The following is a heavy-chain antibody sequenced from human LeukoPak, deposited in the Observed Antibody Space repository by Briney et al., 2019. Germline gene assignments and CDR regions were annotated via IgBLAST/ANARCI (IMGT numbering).Heavy chain of an antibody. V-gene: IGHV1-2*02. D-gene: IGHD6-13*01. CDR3: ARDSIAAAGLSFDL. CDR1: GYTFTDYY. J-gene: IGHJ3*01. Sequence: ASVKVSCKASGYTFTDYYMHWVRQAPGQGLEWMGWIYPNSGGTNYAQKFQGRVTMTRDTSFSTAYMELSRLRSDDTAVYYCARDSIAAAGLSFDLWGQGTLVTVSS. CDR2: IYPNSGGT.